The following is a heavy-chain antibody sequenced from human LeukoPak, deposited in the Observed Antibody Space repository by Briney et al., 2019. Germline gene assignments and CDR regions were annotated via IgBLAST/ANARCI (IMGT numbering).Heavy chain of an antibody. J-gene: IGHJ6*02. CDR2: VNPNSGGT. CDR1: GYTFNGYY. D-gene: IGHD2-21*01. Sequence: ASVKVSCKASGYTFNGYYMHWVRQAPGQGLEWMGWVNPNSGGTNYAQKFQGRVTMTRDTSISTAYMELSRLRSDDTAVYYCARITFVVEGYGMDVWGQGTTVTVSS. CDR3: ARITFVVEGYGMDV. V-gene: IGHV1-2*02.